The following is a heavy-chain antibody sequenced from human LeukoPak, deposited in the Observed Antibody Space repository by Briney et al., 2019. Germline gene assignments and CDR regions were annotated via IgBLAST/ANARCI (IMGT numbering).Heavy chain of an antibody. V-gene: IGHV3-13*05. CDR2: IDTAGDP. Sequence: PGGSLRLSCVASGFTFSSNGMHWVRQAAGKGLXXXSGIDTAGDPCYPGSVKGRFTISRENAKNSLYLQMNSLTAGDTAVYYCARGYGSGSYAGMDVWGKGTTVTVSS. CDR1: GFTFSSNG. CDR3: ARGYGSGSYAGMDV. J-gene: IGHJ6*04. D-gene: IGHD3-10*01.